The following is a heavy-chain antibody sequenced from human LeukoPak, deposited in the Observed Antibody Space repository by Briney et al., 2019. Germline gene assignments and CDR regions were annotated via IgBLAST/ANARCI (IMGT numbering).Heavy chain of an antibody. Sequence: GASVKVSCKASGYTFTSYGISWVRQAPGQGLEWMGWISAYNGNTNYAQKLQGRVTMTTDTSTSTAYMELRSLRSDDTAVYYCAREREVVVAANPIYYFDYWGQGTLVTVSS. D-gene: IGHD2-15*01. CDR3: AREREVVVAANPIYYFDY. CDR1: GYTFTSYG. J-gene: IGHJ4*02. V-gene: IGHV1-18*01. CDR2: ISAYNGNT.